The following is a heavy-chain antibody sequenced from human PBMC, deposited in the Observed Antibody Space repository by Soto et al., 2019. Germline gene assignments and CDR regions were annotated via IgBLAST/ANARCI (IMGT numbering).Heavy chain of an antibody. V-gene: IGHV3-23*01. J-gene: IGHJ4*02. CDR2: IRGDGDTT. Sequence: PGGSLRLSCAASGFTFTNYAMSWVRQAPGEGLEWVSTIRGDGDTTDYADSVRGRFTISRDNAKNSLYLQMNSLRAEDTAVYYCARDRSSSWLWGQGTLVTVSS. D-gene: IGHD6-13*01. CDR1: GFTFTNYA. CDR3: ARDRSSSWL.